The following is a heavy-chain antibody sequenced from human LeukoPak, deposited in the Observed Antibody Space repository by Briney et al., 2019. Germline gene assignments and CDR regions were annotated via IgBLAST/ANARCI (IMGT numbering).Heavy chain of an antibody. CDR1: GGTFSSYA. CDR3: ARGAWLGYSYGHVSWFDP. V-gene: IGHV1-69*05. D-gene: IGHD5-18*01. J-gene: IGHJ5*02. CDR2: IIPIFGTA. Sequence: ASVKVSCKASGGTFSSYAISWVRQAPGQGLEWMGGIIPIFGTANYAQKFQGRVTITTDESTSTAYMELSSLRSEDTAVYYCARGAWLGYSYGHVSWFDPWGQGTLVTVSS.